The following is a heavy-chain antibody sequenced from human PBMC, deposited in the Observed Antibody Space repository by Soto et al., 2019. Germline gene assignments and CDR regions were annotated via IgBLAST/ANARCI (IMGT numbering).Heavy chain of an antibody. D-gene: IGHD3-3*01. CDR1: GFTFSSYG. CDR3: ARESRRYDFWSGYYNYYYYGMDV. V-gene: IGHV3-33*01. CDR2: IWYDGSNK. Sequence: GGSLRLSCAASGFTFSSYGMHWVRQAPGKGLEWVAVIWYDGSNKYYADSVKGRFTISRDNSKNTLYLQMNSLRAEDTAVYYCARESRRYDFWSGYYNYYYYGMDVWGQGTTVTVSS. J-gene: IGHJ6*02.